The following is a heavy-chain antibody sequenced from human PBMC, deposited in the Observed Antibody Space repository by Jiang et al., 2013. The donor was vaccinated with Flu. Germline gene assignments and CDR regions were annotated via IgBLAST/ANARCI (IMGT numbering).Heavy chain of an antibody. CDR3: ARESPIAVAGSAAFDI. CDR2: ISAYNGNT. CDR1: SYG. J-gene: IGHJ3*02. V-gene: IGHV1-18*01. Sequence: SYGISWVRQAPGQGLEWMGWISAYNGNTNYAQKLQGRVTMTTDTSTSTAYMELRSLRSDDTAVYYCARESPIAVAGSAAFDIWGQGTMVTVSS. D-gene: IGHD6-19*01.